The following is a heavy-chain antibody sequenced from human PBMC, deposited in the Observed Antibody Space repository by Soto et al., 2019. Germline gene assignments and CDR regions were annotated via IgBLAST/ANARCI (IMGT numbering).Heavy chain of an antibody. CDR2: IYPGDSDT. V-gene: IGHV5-51*01. D-gene: IGHD3-16*02. Sequence: GESLKISCKGLENSFTNYWIGWLRQKPGKGLEWMGVIYPGDSDTRYSPSFQGQVTISADKSINTAYLQWNSLRASDTAMYYCARGELSWGLWGQGTVVTVSS. CDR1: ENSFTNYW. J-gene: IGHJ4*02. CDR3: ARGELSWGL.